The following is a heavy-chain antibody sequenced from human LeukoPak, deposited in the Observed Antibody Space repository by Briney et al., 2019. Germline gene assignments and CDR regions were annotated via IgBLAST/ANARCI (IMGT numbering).Heavy chain of an antibody. J-gene: IGHJ6*03. CDR2: IGTAGDT. CDR3: ARGPTSPKYYYMDV. CDR1: GFTFSSYD. Sequence: GGSLRLSCAASGFTFSSYDMHWVRQATGKGLEWVSAIGTAGDTYYPGSVKGRFTISRENAKNSLYLQMNSLRAGDTAVYYCARGPTSPKYYYMDVWGKGTTVTISS. V-gene: IGHV3-13*01.